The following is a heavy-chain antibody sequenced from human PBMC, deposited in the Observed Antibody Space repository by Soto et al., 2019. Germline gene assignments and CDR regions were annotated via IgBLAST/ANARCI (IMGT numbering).Heavy chain of an antibody. V-gene: IGHV3-23*01. Sequence: GGSLRLSCAASGFPFSSYAMSWVRQAPGKGLEWVSAISGSGGSTYYADSVKGRFTISRDNSKNTLYLQMNSLRAEDTAVYYCATVSKLGYCSSTSCYNLDYWGQGTLVTVSS. CDR1: GFPFSSYA. CDR2: ISGSGGST. J-gene: IGHJ4*02. CDR3: ATVSKLGYCSSTSCYNLDY. D-gene: IGHD2-2*02.